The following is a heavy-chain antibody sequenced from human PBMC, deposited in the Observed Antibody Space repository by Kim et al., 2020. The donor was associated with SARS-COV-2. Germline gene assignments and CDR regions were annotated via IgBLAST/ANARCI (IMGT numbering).Heavy chain of an antibody. D-gene: IGHD4-17*01. V-gene: IGHV3-15*01. Sequence: GGSLRLSCVASEFDFSNAWMNWVRQGPGGGPEWVGRSKMKSDGGRTEYAASVNGRFIISRDDSKNTLYLHINSLKTEDTGVYYCSTAVRRGLLTLDYWGQETRVT. CDR3: STAVRRGLLTLDY. J-gene: IGHJ4*02. CDR1: EFDFSNAW. CDR2: SKMKSDGGRT.